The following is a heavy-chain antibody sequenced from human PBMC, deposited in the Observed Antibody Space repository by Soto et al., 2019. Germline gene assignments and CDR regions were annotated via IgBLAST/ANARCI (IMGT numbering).Heavy chain of an antibody. Sequence: SGPTLVNPTQTLTLTCTFSGFSLSTSGVGVGWIRQPPGKALEWLAVIYWDDDKRYSPSLQSRLTITKDTSKNQVVLTMTNIDPLDTATYYCARKNYGDYPTDYWGQGTLVTVSS. CDR1: GFSLSTSGVG. J-gene: IGHJ4*02. CDR3: ARKNYGDYPTDY. V-gene: IGHV2-5*02. D-gene: IGHD4-17*01. CDR2: IYWDDDK.